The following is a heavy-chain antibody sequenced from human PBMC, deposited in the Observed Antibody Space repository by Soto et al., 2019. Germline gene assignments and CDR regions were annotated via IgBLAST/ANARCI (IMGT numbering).Heavy chain of an antibody. CDR2: IKQDGSEK. Sequence: EVQLVESGGGLVQPGGSLRLSCAASGFTFSSYWMSWVRQAPGKGLEWVANIKQDGSEKYYVDSVKGRFTISRDNAKNSLYLQMNSLRAEDTAVYYCARDRLVVPAATGEGGWDYWGQGTLVTVSS. D-gene: IGHD2-2*01. V-gene: IGHV3-7*01. CDR1: GFTFSSYW. CDR3: ARDRLVVPAATGEGGWDY. J-gene: IGHJ4*02.